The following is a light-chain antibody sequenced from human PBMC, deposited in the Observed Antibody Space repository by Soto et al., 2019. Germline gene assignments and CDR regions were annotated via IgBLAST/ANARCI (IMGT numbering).Light chain of an antibody. CDR2: DAS. J-gene: IGKJ1*01. CDR3: QQYTNTNNPWM. CDR1: QSISVW. Sequence: DIQMTQSPCTLSASVGDRVTITFRARQSISVWLAWYQQKPGKAPKLLVYDASTLQSGVASRFSGSGSGTEFTLIISGLQPDDSATYYCQQYTNTNNPWMFGQGTKVDIK. V-gene: IGKV1-5*01.